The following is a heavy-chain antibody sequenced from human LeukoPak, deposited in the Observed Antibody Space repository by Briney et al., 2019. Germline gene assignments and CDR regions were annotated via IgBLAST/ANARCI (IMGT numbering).Heavy chain of an antibody. V-gene: IGHV6-1*01. J-gene: IGHJ4*02. CDR1: GDSVSSNSAA. CDR2: TYYRPKWSN. CDR3: ARLHCTSTSCSIDY. D-gene: IGHD2-2*01. Sequence: SQTLSLTCAISGDSVSSNSAAWNWIRQSPSRGLEWLGRTYYRPKWSNDYAVSVKSRITINPDTSKNQFSLQLNSVTPEDTAVYYCARLHCTSTSCSIDYWGQGTLVTVSS.